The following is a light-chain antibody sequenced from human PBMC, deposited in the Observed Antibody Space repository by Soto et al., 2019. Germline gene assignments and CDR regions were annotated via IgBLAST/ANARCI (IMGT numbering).Light chain of an antibody. CDR3: ETWDSNTRV. V-gene: IGLV4-60*02. CDR1: SGHSTYS. CDR2: LEGSGSY. Sequence: QPVLTQSSSASAYLGSSVKLTCTLSSGHSTYSIAWHQQQPGKAPRYLMKLEGSGSYNKGSGVPDRFSGSSSGADRYLTISNLQFEDEADYYCETWDSNTRVFGGGTKLTVL. J-gene: IGLJ3*02.